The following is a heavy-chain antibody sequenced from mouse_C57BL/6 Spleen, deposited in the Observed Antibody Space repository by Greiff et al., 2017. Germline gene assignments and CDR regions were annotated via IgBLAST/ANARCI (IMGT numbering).Heavy chain of an antibody. D-gene: IGHD2-5*01. CDR2: IDPANGNT. Sequence: VQLQQPFSYLFIPFSSVKLSCTASGFNIKNTYMHWVKQRPEQGLEWIGRIDPANGNTKYAPKFQGKATITADTSSNTAYLQLSSLTSEDTAIYYCARDYSNPGFAYWGQGTLVTVSA. CDR1: GFNIKNTY. V-gene: IGHV14-3*01. CDR3: ARDYSNPGFAY. J-gene: IGHJ3*01.